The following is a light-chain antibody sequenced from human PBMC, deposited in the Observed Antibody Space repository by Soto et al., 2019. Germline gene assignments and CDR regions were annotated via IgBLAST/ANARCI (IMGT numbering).Light chain of an antibody. Sequence: DIQMTQSPSSLSASVGDRVTITCRASQGISNYLAWYQQKPGKVPKLLIYAASTLQSGVPARFSGSGSGTDFTLTISSEQPEDVGAYFCQRDNSAPHTFGQGTKLEIK. CDR3: QRDNSAPHT. V-gene: IGKV1-27*01. CDR1: QGISNY. J-gene: IGKJ2*01. CDR2: AAS.